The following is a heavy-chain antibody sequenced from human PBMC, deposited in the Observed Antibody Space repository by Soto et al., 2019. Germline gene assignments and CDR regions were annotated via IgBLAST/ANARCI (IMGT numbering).Heavy chain of an antibody. J-gene: IGHJ4*03. V-gene: IGHV4-59*12. D-gene: IGHD1-26*01. CDR1: GGSISPYA. Sequence: SETLSLTCSVSGGSISPYALSWVRQPPGKVLEWIGNLHYNGNTKYNPSLKSRVSMSFDTSKNQFPLRLISVSAADTAKYLCAREVELGRWQQPLGYWSRRNLVTVSS. CDR3: AREVELGRWQQPLGY. CDR2: LHYNGNT.